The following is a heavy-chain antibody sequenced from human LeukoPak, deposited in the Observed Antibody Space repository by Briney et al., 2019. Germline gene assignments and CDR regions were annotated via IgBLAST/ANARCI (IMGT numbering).Heavy chain of an antibody. D-gene: IGHD1-1*01. Sequence: SVKVTCKASGGTFSSYAISWVRQAPGQGLEWMGGIIPIFGTANYAQKFQGRVTITADESTSTAYMELSSLRSEDTAVYYCARDLAGTTSGMDVWGKGTTVTVSS. V-gene: IGHV1-69*13. CDR3: ARDLAGTTSGMDV. CDR2: IIPIFGTA. CDR1: GGTFSSYA. J-gene: IGHJ6*04.